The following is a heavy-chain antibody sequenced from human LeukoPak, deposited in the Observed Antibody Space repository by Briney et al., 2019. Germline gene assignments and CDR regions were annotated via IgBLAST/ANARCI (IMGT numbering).Heavy chain of an antibody. D-gene: IGHD3-22*01. Sequence: GGSLRRSCAASGFTFSSGWMTWVRQAPGKGLEWVANIKQDGSDKYYVDSVKGRFTISRDNAKNSLYLQMNSLRAEDTAVYYCARGYSDSSGIDYWGQGTLVTVSS. CDR3: ARGYSDSSGIDY. J-gene: IGHJ4*02. V-gene: IGHV3-7*04. CDR1: GFTFSSGW. CDR2: IKQDGSDK.